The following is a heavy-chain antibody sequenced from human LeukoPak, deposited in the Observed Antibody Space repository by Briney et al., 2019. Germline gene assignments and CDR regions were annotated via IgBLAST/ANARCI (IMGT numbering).Heavy chain of an antibody. V-gene: IGHV1-2*02. CDR2: INPNSGGT. Sequence: ASVKVSCKASGYTFTGYYMHWVRQAPGQGLEWMGWINPNSGGTNYAQKFQGRVTMTRDTSISTAYMELSRLRSDDTAVYYCAKLSHAQIAVAAIDYWGQGTLVTVSS. CDR1: GYTFTGYY. D-gene: IGHD6-19*01. CDR3: AKLSHAQIAVAAIDY. J-gene: IGHJ4*02.